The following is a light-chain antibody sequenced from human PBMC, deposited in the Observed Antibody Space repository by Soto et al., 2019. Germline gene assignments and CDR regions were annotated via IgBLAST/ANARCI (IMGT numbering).Light chain of an antibody. CDR2: TAS. CDR1: QVISSH. CDR3: QQYFSYPLT. Sequence: AIRMTQSPSSFSASTGDRVTITFRASQVISSHLAWYQVKPGKAPRLLIYTASYLESGVPSRFSGSGSGTDFTLTISSLQSEDVAVYYCQQYFSYPLTFGGGTKVEIK. J-gene: IGKJ4*01. V-gene: IGKV1-8*01.